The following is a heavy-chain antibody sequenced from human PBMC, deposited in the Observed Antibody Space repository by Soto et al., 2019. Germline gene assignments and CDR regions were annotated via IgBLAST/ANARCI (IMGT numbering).Heavy chain of an antibody. V-gene: IGHV3-48*01. J-gene: IGHJ4*02. CDR1: GFTLSSYS. D-gene: IGHD2-15*01. Sequence: PGWSLRLSCAASGFTLSSYSMNWVRQAPGKGLEWVSYISSSSSTIYYADSVKGRFTVSRDNAKNSLYLQMNSLRVEDTAVYYCDRLVVVVDGRDYSGQGTLVTVSS. CDR2: ISSSSSTI. CDR3: DRLVVVVDGRDY.